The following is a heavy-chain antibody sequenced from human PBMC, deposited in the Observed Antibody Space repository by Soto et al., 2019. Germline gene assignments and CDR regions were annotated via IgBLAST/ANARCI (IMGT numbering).Heavy chain of an antibody. D-gene: IGHD3-16*01. CDR3: TSDTFGLRDT. CDR2: INPAGTIT. J-gene: IGHJ4*02. CDR1: GFPFSHYW. Sequence: GGSLRLSFAASGFPFSHYWMHWVRQTPGKGLVWVSRINPAGTITNYADSVEGRFTISRDNADSALFLQMNSLSAEDTAIYYCTSDTFGLRDTWGQGTLVTVSS. V-gene: IGHV3-74*01.